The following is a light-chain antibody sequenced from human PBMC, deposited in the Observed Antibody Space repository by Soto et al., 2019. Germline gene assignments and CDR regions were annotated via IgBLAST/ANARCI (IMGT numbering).Light chain of an antibody. CDR2: GAS. CDR3: QQYDNRSPLT. Sequence: EVVMTQFPATLSVSPGGRATLSCRASQRVWSNLAWYQQKPGQAPRLLIYGASTRATGVPAKFSGSGSGTEFTLTISSLQTEEFGVYYCQQYDNRSPLTFGGGTKVEI. V-gene: IGKV3-15*01. J-gene: IGKJ4*01. CDR1: QRVWSN.